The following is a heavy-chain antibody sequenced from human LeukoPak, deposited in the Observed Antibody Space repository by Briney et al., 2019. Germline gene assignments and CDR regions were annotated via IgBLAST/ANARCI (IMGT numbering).Heavy chain of an antibody. CDR2: IYTSGST. J-gene: IGHJ3*02. V-gene: IGHV4-4*07. Sequence: PSETLSLTCTVSGGSISSYYWSWIRQPAGKGLEWIGGIYTSGSTNYNPSLKSRVTMSVDTSKNQFSLKLSSVTAADTAVYYCARDPPPRYDFWSGYYRDAFDIWGQGTMVTVSS. CDR1: GGSISSYY. CDR3: ARDPPPRYDFWSGYYRDAFDI. D-gene: IGHD3-3*01.